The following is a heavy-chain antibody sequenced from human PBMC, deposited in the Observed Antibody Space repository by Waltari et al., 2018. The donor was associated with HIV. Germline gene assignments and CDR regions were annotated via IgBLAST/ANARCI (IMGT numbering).Heavy chain of an antibody. CDR1: GFTFSSYW. CDR3: APGRGWFDP. V-gene: IGHV3-74*01. Sequence: EVQVVESGGGLVQPGGSLRLSCDASGFTFSSYWLHWVRQAPGKGLVWVSRINSDGSSTGYVDSVKGRFTISRDNAKNTLYLQMNNLRAEDTAVYYCAPGRGWFDPWGQGTLVTVSS. J-gene: IGHJ5*02. CDR2: INSDGSST.